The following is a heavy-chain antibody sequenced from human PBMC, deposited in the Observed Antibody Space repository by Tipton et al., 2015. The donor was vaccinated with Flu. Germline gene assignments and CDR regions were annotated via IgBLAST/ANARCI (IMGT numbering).Heavy chain of an antibody. V-gene: IGHV4-38-2*01. J-gene: IGHJ5*02. CDR2: VHRYGTT. CDR3: ARRDFSNYVSDPKNWFDP. CDR1: GDSISSDYF. D-gene: IGHD4-11*01. Sequence: LRLSCVVSGDSISSDYFWGWIRQPPGKGLEWIATVHRYGTTYYNPSLKSRVTISIDTSKNQFSLEMRSVTVADMAVYYCARRDFSNYVSDPKNWFDPWGQGTLVTVSS.